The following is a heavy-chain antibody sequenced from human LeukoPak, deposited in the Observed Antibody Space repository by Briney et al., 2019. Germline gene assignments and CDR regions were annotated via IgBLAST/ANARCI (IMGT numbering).Heavy chain of an antibody. CDR2: ICHSGST. CDR3: AMSGDYGAPDY. J-gene: IGHJ4*02. CDR1: GYSISSGYY. D-gene: IGHD4-17*01. Sequence: SETLSLTCTVSGYSISSGYYWGWIRQPPGKGLEWIGSICHSGSTYYNPSLKSRVTISVDTSKNQFSLKLSSVTAADTAVYYCAMSGDYGAPDYWGQGTLVTVSS. V-gene: IGHV4-38-2*02.